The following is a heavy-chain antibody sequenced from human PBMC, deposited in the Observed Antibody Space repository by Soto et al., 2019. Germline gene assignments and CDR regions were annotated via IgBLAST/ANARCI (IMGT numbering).Heavy chain of an antibody. CDR2: IYPGDSDT. D-gene: IGHD6-13*01. J-gene: IGHJ1*01. V-gene: IGHV5-51*01. CDR3: ARHSGVAEDGTD. CDR1: GYSFTTNW. Sequence: GESLKISCKGSGYSFTTNWIGWVRQMPGKGLEWMGVIYPGDSDTRYSPSSQGQVAISADKSINTAYLQWSSLKASDTAMYYCARHSGVAEDGTDWGQGTLVTVSS.